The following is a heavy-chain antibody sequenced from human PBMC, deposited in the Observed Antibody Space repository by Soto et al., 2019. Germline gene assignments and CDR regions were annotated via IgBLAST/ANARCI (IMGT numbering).Heavy chain of an antibody. CDR1: GFSLNTAGGG. Sequence: SGPTLVNPTQTLALTCTLSGFSLNTAGGGVVWIRQPPGKALEWLALIYWNDDKRYSPSLNNRLTITRDTSRNQVVLTMTNMAPDDTGTYYCAHRPNWGINGLGAWGQGTSATVSS. V-gene: IGHV2-5*01. J-gene: IGHJ6*02. D-gene: IGHD7-27*01. CDR3: AHRPNWGINGLGA. CDR2: IYWNDDK.